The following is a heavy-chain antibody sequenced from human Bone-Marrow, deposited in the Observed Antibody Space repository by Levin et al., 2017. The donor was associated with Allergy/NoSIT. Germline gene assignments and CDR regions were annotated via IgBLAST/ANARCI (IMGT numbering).Heavy chain of an antibody. CDR1: GYTFTDYY. J-gene: IGHJ4*02. CDR2: INPNSGGT. V-gene: IGHV1-2*06. Sequence: GASVKVSCKASGYTFTDYYVHWVRQAPGQGLEWMGRINPNSGGTNYSQKFQGRVTMTRDTSISTAYMELSRLRSDDTAMYYCARDGGRRFLEWYRYWGQGTLVTVSS. CDR3: ARDGGRRFLEWYRY. D-gene: IGHD3-3*01.